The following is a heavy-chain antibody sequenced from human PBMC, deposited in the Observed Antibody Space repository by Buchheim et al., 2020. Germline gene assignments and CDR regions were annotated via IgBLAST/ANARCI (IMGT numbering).Heavy chain of an antibody. CDR2: IGSSGENT. CDR3: AKESSSFYSDS. V-gene: IGHV3-23*01. J-gene: IGHJ4*02. Sequence: EVHLLESGGGLVQPGGSLRLSCAASGFTFSNYAMTWVRQAPGKGPEWVSTIGSSGENTFYADSVRGQFTISRDNSKNTVSLQMNSLRADDSAVYYCAKESSSFYSDSWGQGTL. CDR1: GFTFSNYA. D-gene: IGHD6-6*01.